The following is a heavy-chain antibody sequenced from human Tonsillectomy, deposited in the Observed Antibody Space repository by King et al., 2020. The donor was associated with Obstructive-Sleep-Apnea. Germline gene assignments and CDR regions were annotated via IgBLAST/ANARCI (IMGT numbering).Heavy chain of an antibody. CDR3: ARVSRVVVVAAGWFDP. D-gene: IGHD2-15*01. V-gene: IGHV3-11*06. Sequence: VQLLQSGGGLVKPGGSLRLSCAASGFTFSDYYMSWIRQAPGKGLEWVSYISSSSSYTNYADSVKGRFTISRDNAKNSLYLQMNSLRAEDTAVYYCARVSRVVVVAAGWFDPWGQGTLVTVSS. J-gene: IGHJ5*02. CDR1: GFTFSDYY. CDR2: ISSSSSYT.